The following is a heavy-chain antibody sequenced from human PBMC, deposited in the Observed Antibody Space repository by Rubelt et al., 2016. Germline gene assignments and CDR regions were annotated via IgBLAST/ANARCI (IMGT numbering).Heavy chain of an antibody. Sequence: QVQLVQSGSELKKPGASVKVSCKASGYTFTSYAMHWVRQAPGQRLEWMGWINAGNGNTKCSQKFQGRVVITKDTSASTAYMELSSLRSEDTAVYYCARGGLSELLWFGESRIDYWGQGTLVTVSS. CDR3: ARGGLSELLWFGESRIDY. CDR2: INAGNGNT. J-gene: IGHJ4*02. V-gene: IGHV1-3*01. D-gene: IGHD3-10*01. CDR1: GYTFTSYA.